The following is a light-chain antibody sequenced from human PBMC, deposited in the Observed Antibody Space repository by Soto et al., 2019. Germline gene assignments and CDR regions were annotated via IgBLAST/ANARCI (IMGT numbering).Light chain of an antibody. CDR1: QSISSW. J-gene: IGKJ2*01. CDR3: QQYNSYLYT. Sequence: DIQMTQSPSTLSASVGDRVTITCRASQSISSWLAWYQQKRGKAPKLLIYKASSLESGVPSRSSGSGSGTEFTLTISSRQPDDFATYYCQQYNSYLYTFGQGTKLEIK. CDR2: KAS. V-gene: IGKV1-5*03.